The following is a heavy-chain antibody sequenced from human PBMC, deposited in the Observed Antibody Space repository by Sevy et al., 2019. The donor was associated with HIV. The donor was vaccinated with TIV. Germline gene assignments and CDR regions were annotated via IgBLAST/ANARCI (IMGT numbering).Heavy chain of an antibody. Sequence: APVKVSCMVSGYTLSELSMHWVRQAPGKGLEWMGSFDPEDDETIYAQKFQGRVTMTEDTSTDTAYMELNNLRSEDTAVYYCATTKDYYDSSGSPFDYWGQGTLVTVSS. J-gene: IGHJ4*02. D-gene: IGHD3-22*01. CDR3: ATTKDYYDSSGSPFDY. V-gene: IGHV1-24*01. CDR2: FDPEDDET. CDR1: GYTLSELS.